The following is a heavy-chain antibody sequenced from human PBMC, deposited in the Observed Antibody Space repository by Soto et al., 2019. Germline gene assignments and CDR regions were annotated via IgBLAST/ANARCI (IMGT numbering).Heavy chain of an antibody. V-gene: IGHV1-3*01. Sequence: ASVKVSCKASGYTFTSYAMHWVRQAPGQRLEWIGWINAGNGNTKYSQKFQGRVTITRDTSASTAYMELSSLRSEDTSVYYCARDLNWNDYYYYYGMDVWGQGTTVTVSS. J-gene: IGHJ6*02. CDR2: INAGNGNT. CDR1: GYTFTSYA. CDR3: ARDLNWNDYYYYYGMDV. D-gene: IGHD1-1*01.